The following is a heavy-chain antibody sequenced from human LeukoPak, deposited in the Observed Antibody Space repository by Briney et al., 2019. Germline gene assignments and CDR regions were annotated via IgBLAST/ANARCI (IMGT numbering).Heavy chain of an antibody. J-gene: IGHJ3*02. CDR2: TSSSSSTI. CDR3: ARDPERFGVVIHGGDAFDI. CDR1: GFTFSGYD. D-gene: IGHD3-3*01. Sequence: PGGSLRLSCAASGFTFSGYDMSWVRQAPGKGLEWVSYTSSSSSTIYYADSVKSRFTISRDNAKNSLYLQMNSLRAEDTAVYYCARDPERFGVVIHGGDAFDIWGQGTMVTVSS. V-gene: IGHV3-48*04.